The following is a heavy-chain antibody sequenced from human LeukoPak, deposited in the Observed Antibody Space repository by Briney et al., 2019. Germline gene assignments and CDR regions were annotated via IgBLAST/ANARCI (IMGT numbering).Heavy chain of an antibody. J-gene: IGHJ6*03. CDR3: ARDPYSGGYWAYYYYYMDV. V-gene: IGHV3-48*03. Sequence: GGSLRLSCAASGFTFSSYEMNWVRQAPGKGLEWVSYISSSGSTIYYADSVKGRFTISRDNAKNSLYLQMNSLTAEDTAVYYCARDPYSGGYWAYYYYYMDVWGKGTTVTISS. CDR2: ISSSGSTI. D-gene: IGHD1-26*01. CDR1: GFTFSSYE.